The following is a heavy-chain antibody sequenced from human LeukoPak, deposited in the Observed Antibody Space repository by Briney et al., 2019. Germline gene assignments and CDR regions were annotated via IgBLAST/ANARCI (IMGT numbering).Heavy chain of an antibody. CDR2: IRQDGSAK. CDR3: ATSSAAPANV. J-gene: IGHJ4*02. Sequence: GGSLRLSCAVSGFTFNSHWMSWVRQAPGKGLEWVANIRQDGSAKYYVDSVRGRFTISRDNAKNSVHLEMNSLRPEDTGVYYCATSSAAPANVWGQGTLVTVSS. V-gene: IGHV3-7*01. D-gene: IGHD2-2*01. CDR1: GFTFNSHW.